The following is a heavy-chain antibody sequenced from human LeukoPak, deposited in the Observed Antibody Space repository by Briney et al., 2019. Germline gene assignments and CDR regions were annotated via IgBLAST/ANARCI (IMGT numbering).Heavy chain of an antibody. V-gene: IGHV3-48*03. D-gene: IGHD6-13*01. CDR3: ARGFAGTLFY. CDR2: ISSSGSTI. CDR1: GFTFSSYE. J-gene: IGHJ4*02. Sequence: GGSLRLSCAASGFTFSSYEMNWVCQAPGKGLEWVSYISSSGSTIYYADSVKGRFTISRDNAKNSLYLQMNSLRAEDTAVYYCARGFAGTLFYWGQGTLVTVSS.